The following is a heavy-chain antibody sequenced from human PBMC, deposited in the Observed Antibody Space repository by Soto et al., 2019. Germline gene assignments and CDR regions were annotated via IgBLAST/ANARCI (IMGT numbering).Heavy chain of an antibody. CDR2: ISGSGGST. Sequence: GGSLRLSCAASGFTFSSYAMSWVRQAPGKGLEWVSAISGSGGSTYYADSVKGRFTISRDNSKNTLYLQMNSLRAEDTAVYYFAKDHYYGSGSPPLYYYYGMDVWGQGTTVTVS. CDR1: GFTFSSYA. CDR3: AKDHYYGSGSPPLYYYYGMDV. D-gene: IGHD3-10*01. J-gene: IGHJ6*02. V-gene: IGHV3-23*01.